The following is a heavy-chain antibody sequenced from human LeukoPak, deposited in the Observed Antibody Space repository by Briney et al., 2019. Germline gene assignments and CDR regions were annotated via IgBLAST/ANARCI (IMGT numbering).Heavy chain of an antibody. CDR1: GITLSNYG. D-gene: IGHD3-10*01. V-gene: IGHV3-23*01. CDR3: AKRGVEIRGLLVIGYHKETSYFDH. CDR2: ISGGGGGT. J-gene: IGHJ4*02. Sequence: GGSLRLSCVVSGITLSNYGVSWVRQAPGRGLEWVSGISGGGGGTNYADSVKGRFTVSRDNSRNTMYLQMNSLRREDTAVYFCAKRGVEIRGLLVIGYHKETSYFDHWGQGVLVTVSS.